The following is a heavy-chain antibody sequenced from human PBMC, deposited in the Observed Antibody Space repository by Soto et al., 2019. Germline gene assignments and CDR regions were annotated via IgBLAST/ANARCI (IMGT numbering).Heavy chain of an antibody. CDR3: ARDPIGPGIFDY. D-gene: IGHD1-26*01. CDR1: GFTFSSYG. CDR2: IWYDASDK. V-gene: IGHV3-33*01. J-gene: IGHJ4*02. Sequence: SLRLSCVASGFTFSSYGMHWVRQAPGKGLEWVAVIWYDASDKYYAESVKGRFTISRDNTKNTMYPQMNSLRAEDTAVYYCARDPIGPGIFDYWGQGTLVTVSS.